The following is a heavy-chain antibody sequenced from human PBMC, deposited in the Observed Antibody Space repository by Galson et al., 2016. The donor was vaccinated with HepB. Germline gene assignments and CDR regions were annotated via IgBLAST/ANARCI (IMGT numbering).Heavy chain of an antibody. CDR2: ISGDDDT. CDR1: GITFRKYG. V-gene: IGHV3-23*01. D-gene: IGHD3-16*01. CDR3: VRDNDYVMDV. J-gene: IGHJ6*02. Sequence: SLRLSCAATGITFRKYGMSRVRQAPGKGLEWVSGISGDDDTYYADSVKGRFTISRDNAKNTVYLLMNSLRAEDTAVYYCVRDNDYVMDVWGQGTTVTVSS.